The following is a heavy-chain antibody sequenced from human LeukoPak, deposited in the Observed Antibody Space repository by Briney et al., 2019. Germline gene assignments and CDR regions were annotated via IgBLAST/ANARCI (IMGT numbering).Heavy chain of an antibody. V-gene: IGHV1-24*01. CDR3: ARGGSSSWYLFYYY. J-gene: IGHJ4*02. Sequence: ASVKVSCKVSGYTLTELSMHWVRQAPGKGLEWMGGFDPEDGETIYAQKFQGRVTMTEDTSTDTAYMELSSLRSEDTAVYYCARGGSSSWYLFYYYWGQGTLVTVSS. CDR1: GYTLTELS. D-gene: IGHD6-13*01. CDR2: FDPEDGET.